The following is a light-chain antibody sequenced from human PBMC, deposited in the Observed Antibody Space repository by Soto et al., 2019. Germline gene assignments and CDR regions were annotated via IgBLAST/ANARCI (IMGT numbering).Light chain of an antibody. CDR3: SSYASNGDVL. CDR1: SSDVGTYEY. Sequence: QSALTQPASVSGSPGQSITISCTGTSSDVGTYEYVSWYQHHPGKAPKLMIYDVSNRSSGVSDRFSGSKSGNTASLTISGLQAEDEADYYCSSYASNGDVLFGGGTKVTVL. CDR2: DVS. V-gene: IGLV2-14*03. J-gene: IGLJ2*01.